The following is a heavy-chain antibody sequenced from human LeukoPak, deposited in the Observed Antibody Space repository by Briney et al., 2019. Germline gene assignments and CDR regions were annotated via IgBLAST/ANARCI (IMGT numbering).Heavy chain of an antibody. CDR3: ARDRGYVSSWRGVDI. CDR2: IYYSGST. Sequence: SETLSLTCTVSGGSISSFYWSWIRQPPGKGLEWIGYIYYSGSTNYNPSLKSRVAISLDTSKNQFSLKLTSVTAADTAVYYCARDRGYVSSWRGVDIWGQGTMVTVSS. V-gene: IGHV4-59*01. J-gene: IGHJ3*02. D-gene: IGHD6-13*01. CDR1: GGSISSFY.